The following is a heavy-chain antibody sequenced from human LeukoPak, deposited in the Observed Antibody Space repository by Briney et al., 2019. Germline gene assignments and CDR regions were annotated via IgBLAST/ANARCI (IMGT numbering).Heavy chain of an antibody. V-gene: IGHV1-3*02. CDR1: GYTFTSYA. D-gene: IGHD2-21*01. Sequence: ASVKVSRKASGYTFTSYAMHWVRQAPGQRLEWMGWSNAGNGNTKYSQEFQGRVTITRDTSASTAYMELSSRRSEDMPVYYCARAYRKFSVIVVVISLARTSPDWGQ. J-gene: IGHJ4*01. CDR2: SNAGNGNT. CDR3: ARAYRKFSVIVVVISLARTSPD.